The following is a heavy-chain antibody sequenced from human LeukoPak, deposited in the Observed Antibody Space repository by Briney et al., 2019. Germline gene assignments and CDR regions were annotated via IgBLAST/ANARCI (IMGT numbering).Heavy chain of an antibody. J-gene: IGHJ5*02. Sequence: SETLSLTCTVSGGSISSYYWSWIRQPPGKGLEWIGYIYYSGSTNYNPSLKSRVTISVDTSKNQFSLKLSSVTAADTAVYYCARDGFPRGGWFDPWGQGTLVTVSS. CDR1: GGSISSYY. CDR2: IYYSGST. V-gene: IGHV4-59*01. CDR3: ARDGFPRGGWFDP. D-gene: IGHD3-10*01.